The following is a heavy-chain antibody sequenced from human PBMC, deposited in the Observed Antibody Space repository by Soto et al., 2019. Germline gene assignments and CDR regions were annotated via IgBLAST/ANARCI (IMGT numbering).Heavy chain of an antibody. CDR1: GFTFSSYS. CDR2: ISSSSSYI. D-gene: IGHD6-13*01. V-gene: IGHV3-21*04. J-gene: IGHJ4*01. CDR3: AKDIEPPGLFFDY. Sequence: GGSLRLSCAASGFTFSSYSMNWVRQAPGKGLGWVSSISSSSSYIYYADSVKGRFTISRDNAKNALYLQMNSLRAEDTAVYYCAKDIEPPGLFFDYWGQGTLVTVSS.